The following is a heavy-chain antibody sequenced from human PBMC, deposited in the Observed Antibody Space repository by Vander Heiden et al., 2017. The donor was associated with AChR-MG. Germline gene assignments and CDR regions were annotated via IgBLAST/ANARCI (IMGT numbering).Heavy chain of an antibody. CDR1: GFTFSSYA. Sequence: EVQLLESGGGLVQPGGSLRLSCAASGFTFSSYAMSWVRPAPGTGLEWVSEISGSVESTNNADSVKGRFTISRENTKNTLYMQMSSVRAEETAVYYCAKAESSGCVGTFDYWGQGTLVTVSS. J-gene: IGHJ4*02. CDR2: ISGSVEST. D-gene: IGHD6-19*01. CDR3: AKAESSGCVGTFDY. V-gene: IGHV3-23*01.